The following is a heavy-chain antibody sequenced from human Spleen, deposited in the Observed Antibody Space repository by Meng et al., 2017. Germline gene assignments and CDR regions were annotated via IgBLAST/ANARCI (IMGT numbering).Heavy chain of an antibody. CDR2: ISPSTGST. V-gene: IGHV1-46*01. J-gene: IGHJ5*02. Sequence: EQLGQSGAELKKPGTSVRIFCKASGNSFITAYSQGVRPAPRQGLEWMGIISPSTGSTTYAQDFQGRVTMTRDTSTSTVYMEISSLRSEDTAVYYCASDNHLGFDPWGQGTLVTVSS. CDR3: ASDNHLGFDP. CDR1: GNSFITAY.